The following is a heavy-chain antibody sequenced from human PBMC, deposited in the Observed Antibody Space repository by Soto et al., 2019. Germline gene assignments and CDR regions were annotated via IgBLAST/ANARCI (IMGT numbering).Heavy chain of an antibody. V-gene: IGHV3-23*01. D-gene: IGHD2-2*01. CDR2: ISNSGGST. CDR3: AKDPAMKGTFDY. J-gene: IGHJ4*02. CDR1: GFTFSSYA. Sequence: GGSLRLSCAASGFTFSSYAMSWVRQAPGKGLEWVSGISNSGGSTYYADSVKGRFTISRDNSKNTLYLQMNSLRAEDTAVYYCAKDPAMKGTFDYWGQGTLVTVSS.